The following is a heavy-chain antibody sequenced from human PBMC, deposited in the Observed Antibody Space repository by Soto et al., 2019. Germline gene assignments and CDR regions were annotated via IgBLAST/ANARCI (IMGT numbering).Heavy chain of an antibody. D-gene: IGHD4-17*01. J-gene: IGHJ4*02. Sequence: EVQLVESGGDLVKPGRSLRLSCTTSGFTFGDFVMSWFRQAPGKGLQWVGFIRSNAYGGTTEYAASVEGRFTISRDDSKSIAYLQMNSPKTDDTAVYYCSRFHFTRVAPRWNFDYWGQGTLVTVSS. CDR3: SRFHFTRVAPRWNFDY. V-gene: IGHV3-49*05. CDR2: IRSNAYGGTT. CDR1: GFTFGDFV.